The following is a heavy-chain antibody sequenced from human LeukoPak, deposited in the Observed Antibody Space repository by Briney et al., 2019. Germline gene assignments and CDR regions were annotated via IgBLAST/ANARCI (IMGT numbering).Heavy chain of an antibody. J-gene: IGHJ4*02. CDR2: IKQDGSEK. CDR3: AREGPYDYVWGSYRPIDY. V-gene: IGHV3-7*01. Sequence: PGGSLRLSCAASGFTFNSYWMSWVRQAPGKGLEWVANIKQDGSEKYYADSVKGRFTISRDNSKNTLYLQMNSLRTEDTAVYYCAREGPYDYVWGSYRPIDYWGQGTLVTVSS. CDR1: GFTFNSYW. D-gene: IGHD3-16*02.